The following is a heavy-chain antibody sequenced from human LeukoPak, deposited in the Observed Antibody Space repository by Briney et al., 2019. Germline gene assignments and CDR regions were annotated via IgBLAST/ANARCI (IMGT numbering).Heavy chain of an antibody. Sequence: PSETLSLTCTVSGGSISSGGYYWSWIRQHPGKGLEWIGYIYYSGSTYYNPSLKSRVTISVDTSKNQFSLKLSSVTAADTAVYYCARGRDSSGYYSYYFDYWGQGTLVTVSS. V-gene: IGHV4-31*03. CDR2: IYYSGST. D-gene: IGHD3-22*01. J-gene: IGHJ4*02. CDR1: GGSISSGGYY. CDR3: ARGRDSSGYYSYYFDY.